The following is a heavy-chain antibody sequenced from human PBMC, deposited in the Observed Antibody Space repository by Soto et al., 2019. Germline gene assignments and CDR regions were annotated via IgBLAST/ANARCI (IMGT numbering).Heavy chain of an antibody. CDR2: IYYSGST. J-gene: IGHJ4*02. CDR1: GGSISSYY. V-gene: IGHV4-59*08. CDR3: ARRYGGNLDY. Sequence: QVQLQESGPGLVKPSETLSLTCTVSGGSISSYYWSWIRQPPGKGLEWIGYIYYSGSTNYNPSLXSXAXIXLDTSKNQFSLKLSSATAADTAVYYCARRYGGNLDYWGQGTLVTVSS. D-gene: IGHD1-1*01.